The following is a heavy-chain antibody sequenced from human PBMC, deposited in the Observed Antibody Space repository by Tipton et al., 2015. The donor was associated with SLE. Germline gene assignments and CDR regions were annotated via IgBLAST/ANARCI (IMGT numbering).Heavy chain of an antibody. J-gene: IGHJ4*02. CDR1: GFTFSRHW. CDR3: ARDLHWGASDY. Sequence: SLRLSCAASGFTFSRHWMHWVRQTAGEGLVWASRINTDGSSTGYADSVKGRVTISRDNAKNMLYLQMNSLRAEDSAMYYCARDLHWGASDYWGQGTLVAVSS. V-gene: IGHV3-74*01. D-gene: IGHD7-27*01. CDR2: INTDGSST.